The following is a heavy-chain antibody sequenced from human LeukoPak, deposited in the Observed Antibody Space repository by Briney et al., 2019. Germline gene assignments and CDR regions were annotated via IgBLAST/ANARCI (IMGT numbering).Heavy chain of an antibody. J-gene: IGHJ4*02. CDR3: ASPAGSGSYYVY. Sequence: SLKFSCKASGCTISSYAITWVRQDPGQGLEWMGGIIPIFGTANYAQKFQGRVTITADESTSTAYMELSSLRSEDTAVYYCASPAGSGSYYVYWGQGTLVTVSS. CDR1: GCTISSYA. D-gene: IGHD1-26*01. V-gene: IGHV1-69*13. CDR2: IIPIFGTA.